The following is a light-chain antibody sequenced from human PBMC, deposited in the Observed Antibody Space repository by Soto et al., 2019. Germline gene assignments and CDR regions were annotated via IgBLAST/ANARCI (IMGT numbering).Light chain of an antibody. V-gene: IGLV2-23*02. CDR3: CSYAGSSTYV. CDR1: SSDVGTYNL. Sequence: QSALTQPASVSGSPGQSITISCTGTSSDVGTYNLVSWYQQLPGKAPKPMIYEVSKRPSGVSDRFSGSKSGNTASLTISGLQAEDEADYYCCSYAGSSTYVFGTGTKLTVL. CDR2: EVS. J-gene: IGLJ1*01.